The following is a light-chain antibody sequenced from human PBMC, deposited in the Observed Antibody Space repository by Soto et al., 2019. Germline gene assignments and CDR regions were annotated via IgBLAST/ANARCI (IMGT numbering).Light chain of an antibody. CDR1: QTVRSNY. V-gene: IGKV3-20*01. CDR3: QQYAGSPWT. CDR2: GAS. J-gene: IGKJ1*01. Sequence: ETVLTQSPGTLSLSPGERATLSCRASQTVRSNYLAWYRQTPGQAPRLLIYGASNSATGIADRFSGSGSRTDFTLIISRLEPEDFALYYCQQYAGSPWTFGQGTKVEIK.